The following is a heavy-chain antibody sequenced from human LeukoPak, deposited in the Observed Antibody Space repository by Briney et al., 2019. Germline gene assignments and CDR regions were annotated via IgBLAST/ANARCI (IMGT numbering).Heavy chain of an antibody. CDR1: GFTFSSYS. Sequence: GGSLRLSCAASGFTFSSYSMNWVRQAPGKGLEWVSSISSSSSYIYYADSVEGRFTISRDNAKNSLYLQMNSLRAEDTAVYYCARDSNLSVRSYWGQGTLVTVSS. D-gene: IGHD5/OR15-5a*01. CDR2: ISSSSSYI. J-gene: IGHJ4*02. V-gene: IGHV3-21*01. CDR3: ARDSNLSVRSY.